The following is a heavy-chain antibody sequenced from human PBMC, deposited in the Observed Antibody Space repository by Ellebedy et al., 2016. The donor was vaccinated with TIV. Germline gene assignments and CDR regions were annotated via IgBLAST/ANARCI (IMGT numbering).Heavy chain of an antibody. J-gene: IGHJ1*01. CDR1: GFTFSSYS. CDR3: ARVTHYYDSSGYSRMGEYFQH. CDR2: ISSSSSTI. D-gene: IGHD3-22*01. V-gene: IGHV3-48*01. Sequence: PGGSLRLSCAASGFTFSSYSMNWVRQAPGKGLEWVSYISSSSSTIYYADSVKGRFTISRDNAKNSLYLQMNSLRAEDTAVYYCARVTHYYDSSGYSRMGEYFQHWGQGTLVTVSS.